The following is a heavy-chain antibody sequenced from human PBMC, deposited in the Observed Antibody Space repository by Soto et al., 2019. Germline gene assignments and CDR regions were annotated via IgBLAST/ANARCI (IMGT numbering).Heavy chain of an antibody. CDR3: VREDMSGTYYFDA. V-gene: IGHV4-61*01. J-gene: IGHJ4*02. CDR1: RGSVSSQTHF. CDR2: KYYSGIS. D-gene: IGHD1-26*01. Sequence: QVHLQESGPGLLKPSETLSLTCTVTRGSVSSQTHFWTWIRQPPGKALEWIGYKYYSGISNYNPSLQSRVTISVDTSKNQFSLRLTSVTAADTAVYFCVREDMSGTYYFDAWGQGALVTVSS.